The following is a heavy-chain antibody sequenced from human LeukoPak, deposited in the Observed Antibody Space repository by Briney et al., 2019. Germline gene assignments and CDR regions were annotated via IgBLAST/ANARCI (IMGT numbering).Heavy chain of an antibody. V-gene: IGHV4-39*01. Sequence: YPSETLSLTCTVSGGSFGISSYYWAWIRQAPGMGLEWIGSIYYRGDTLYKPSLQSRVTISLDTSKNQFSLKLSSVTAADTAVYYCARHANTEQLLPSAFDIWGQGTMVTVSS. CDR2: IYYRGDT. D-gene: IGHD2-2*01. J-gene: IGHJ3*02. CDR1: GGSFGISSYY. CDR3: ARHANTEQLLPSAFDI.